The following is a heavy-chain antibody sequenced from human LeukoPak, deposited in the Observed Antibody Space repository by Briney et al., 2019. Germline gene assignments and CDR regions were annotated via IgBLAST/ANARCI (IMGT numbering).Heavy chain of an antibody. CDR2: ISGRGDST. J-gene: IGHJ4*02. V-gene: IGHV3-23*01. CDR3: AKDRGYCSSTSCYFDY. CDR1: GFIFNNFA. D-gene: IGHD2-2*01. Sequence: GGSLRLSCAASGFIFNNFAMSWVRQAPGKGLEWVSAISGRGDSTYYADSVKGRFTISRDNPKNTLYLQMNSLRAEDTAVYYCAKDRGYCSSTSCYFDYWGQGTLVTVSS.